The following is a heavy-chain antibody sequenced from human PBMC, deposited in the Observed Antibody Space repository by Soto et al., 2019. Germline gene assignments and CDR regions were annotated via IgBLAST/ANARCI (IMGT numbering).Heavy chain of an antibody. J-gene: IGHJ4*02. Sequence: GASVKVSCKASGYTFTGYYMHWVRQAPGQGLEWMGWINPNSGGTNYAQKFQGRVTMTRDTSISTAYMGLSRLRSDDTAVYYCARDRSYYYDSSGYSPDYWGQGTLVTVSS. D-gene: IGHD3-22*01. CDR2: INPNSGGT. CDR1: GYTFTGYY. V-gene: IGHV1-2*02. CDR3: ARDRSYYYDSSGYSPDY.